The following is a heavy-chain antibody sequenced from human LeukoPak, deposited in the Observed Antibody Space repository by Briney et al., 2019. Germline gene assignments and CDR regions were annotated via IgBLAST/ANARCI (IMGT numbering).Heavy chain of an antibody. CDR1: GFTFSTYS. D-gene: IGHD3-3*01. V-gene: IGHV3-23*01. J-gene: IGHJ6*04. CDR2: ITGSGGST. Sequence: PGGSLRLSCAASGFTFSTYSMNWVRQGPGKGLEWVSSITGSGGSTYYADFAKGRFTISRDNSNNTLSVQLNSLRADDTAIYFCVKGPISGVNRYMDVWGKGTTVIVSS. CDR3: VKGPISGVNRYMDV.